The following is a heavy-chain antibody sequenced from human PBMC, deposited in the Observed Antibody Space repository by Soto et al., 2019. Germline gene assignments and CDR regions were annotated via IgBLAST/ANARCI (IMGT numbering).Heavy chain of an antibody. D-gene: IGHD2-21*02. CDR1: GYTFTGYY. V-gene: IGHV1-2*02. Sequence: QVQLVQSGAEVKKPGASVKVSCKASGYTFTGYYMHWVRQAPGQGLEWMGWINPNSGGTNYAQKLQGRVTMTRDTSISTAYMELSRLRSDDTAVYYCARGDVLGRWGQGTLVTVSS. CDR3: ARGDVLGR. J-gene: IGHJ4*02. CDR2: INPNSGGT.